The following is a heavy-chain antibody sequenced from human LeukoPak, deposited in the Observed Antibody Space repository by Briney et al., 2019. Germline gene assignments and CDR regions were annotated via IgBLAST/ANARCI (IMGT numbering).Heavy chain of an antibody. Sequence: ASVKVSCKASGYTFTSYGTSWVRQAPGQGLEWMGWISAYNGNTNYAQKLQGRVTMTTDTSTSTAYMELRSLRSDDTAVYYCARATAAGGYLVTDYWGQGTLVTVSS. J-gene: IGHJ4*02. D-gene: IGHD6-13*01. CDR3: ARATAAGGYLVTDY. V-gene: IGHV1-18*01. CDR2: ISAYNGNT. CDR1: GYTFTSYG.